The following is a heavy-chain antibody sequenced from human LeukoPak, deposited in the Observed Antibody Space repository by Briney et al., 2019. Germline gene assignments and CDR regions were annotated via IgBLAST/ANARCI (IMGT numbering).Heavy chain of an antibody. J-gene: IGHJ4*02. D-gene: IGHD4-17*01. V-gene: IGHV3-23*01. CDR1: GFTFSSYA. CDR2: ISGSGGST. Sequence: GSLRLSCAASGFTFSSYAMSWVRQAPGKGLEWISAISGSGGSTYYADSVKGRFTISRDNSKNTLYLQMNSLRAEDTAVYYCAKDWITVTINSRFDYWGQGTLVTVSS. CDR3: AKDWITVTINSRFDY.